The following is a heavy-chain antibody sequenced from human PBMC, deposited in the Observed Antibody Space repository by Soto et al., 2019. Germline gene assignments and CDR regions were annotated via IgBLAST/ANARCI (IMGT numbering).Heavy chain of an antibody. CDR1: GYTFTGYY. CDR2: INPNSGGT. J-gene: IGHJ4*02. Sequence: ASVKVSCKASGYTFTGYYMHWVRQAPGQGLEWMGWINPNSGGTNYAQKFQGRVTMTRDTSISTAYMELSRLRSDDTAVYYCARDRNRGYSYGNPCYWGQGTLVTVSS. CDR3: ARDRNRGYSYGNPCY. V-gene: IGHV1-2*02. D-gene: IGHD5-18*01.